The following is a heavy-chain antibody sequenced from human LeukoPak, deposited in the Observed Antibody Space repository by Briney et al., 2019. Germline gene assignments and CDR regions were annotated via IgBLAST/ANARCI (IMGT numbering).Heavy chain of an antibody. CDR3: ARGYDYVWGSYLLAPYYFDY. CDR2: INWSGGST. CDR1: RFTFDDYG. V-gene: IGHV3-20*04. D-gene: IGHD3-16*01. J-gene: IGHJ4*02. Sequence: RPGGSLRLSCAASRFTFDDYGMSWVRQVPGKGLEWVSGINWSGGSTGYADSVKGRFTISRDNAKNSLYLQMNSLRAEDTAVYYCARGYDYVWGSYLLAPYYFDYWGQGTLVTVSS.